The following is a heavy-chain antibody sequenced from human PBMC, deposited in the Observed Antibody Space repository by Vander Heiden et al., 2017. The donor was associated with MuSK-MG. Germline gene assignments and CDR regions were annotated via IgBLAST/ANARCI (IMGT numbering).Heavy chain of an antibody. V-gene: IGHV3-30*04. Sequence: QVQLVESGGGVVQPGRSLRLSCAASGFTFSSYAMHCVRQAPGKGLEWVAVISYDGSNKYYADSVKGRFTISRDNSKNTLYLQMNSLRAEDTAVYYCAREPTGYYYYGMDVWGQGTTVTVSS. CDR2: ISYDGSNK. CDR1: GFTFSSYA. CDR3: AREPTGYYYYGMDV. J-gene: IGHJ6*02.